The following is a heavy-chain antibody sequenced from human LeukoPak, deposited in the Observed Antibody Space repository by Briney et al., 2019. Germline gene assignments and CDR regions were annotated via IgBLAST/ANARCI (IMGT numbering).Heavy chain of an antibody. CDR1: GGSISSYY. Sequence: PSETLSLTCTVSGGSISSYYWSWIRQPPGKGLEWIGYIYYSGSTNYNPSLKSRVTISVDTSKNQFSLKLSSVTAADTAVYYRARGEYSYGHYYYYYYMDVWGKGTTVTVSS. CDR3: ARGEYSYGHYYYYYYMDV. V-gene: IGHV4-59*01. CDR2: IYYSGST. J-gene: IGHJ6*03. D-gene: IGHD5-18*01.